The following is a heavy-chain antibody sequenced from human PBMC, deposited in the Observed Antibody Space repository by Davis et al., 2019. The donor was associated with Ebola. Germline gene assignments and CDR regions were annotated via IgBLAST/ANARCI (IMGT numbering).Heavy chain of an antibody. J-gene: IGHJ4*02. D-gene: IGHD6-6*01. CDR2: IDTNTGNP. Sequence: ASVKVSCKASGYIFINYAMNWVRQAPGQGLEWMGWIDTNTGNPTYAQGFTGRFVFSLDTSVSTAYLQISSLKADDTAVYFCAREAPTVPFDYWGQGTLVTVSS. CDR1: GYIFINYA. V-gene: IGHV7-4-1*02. CDR3: AREAPTVPFDY.